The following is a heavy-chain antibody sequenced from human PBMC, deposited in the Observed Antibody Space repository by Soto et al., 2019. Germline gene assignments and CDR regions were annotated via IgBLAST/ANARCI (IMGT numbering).Heavy chain of an antibody. V-gene: IGHV1-69*01. D-gene: IGHD3-9*01. CDR1: GGTFDHAA. CDR2: INPMFNST. Sequence: QVQLVQSGAEVKKPGSSVKVSCEAPGGTFDHAAITWVRQAPGQGLEWVGGINPMFNSTHYAQKFQGRVTITADAVTSKAFMELRGLTSDDTAVYYCARQIFAADYWGQGTLLVVSS. J-gene: IGHJ4*02. CDR3: ARQIFAADY.